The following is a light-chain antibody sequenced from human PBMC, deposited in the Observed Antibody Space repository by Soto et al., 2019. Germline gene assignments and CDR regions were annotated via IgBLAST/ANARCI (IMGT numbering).Light chain of an antibody. CDR1: QTVGSN. CDR3: QQYNDWPRT. CDR2: GAS. V-gene: IGKV3-15*01. J-gene: IGKJ1*01. Sequence: ETVMTQSPATLSVSPGERATLSCRASQTVGSNLAWYQQTPGRAPRLLIYGASTRATGIPASFSGGGSGTEFTLTISSLQSEDFAVYYCQQYNDWPRTFGQGTKVEI.